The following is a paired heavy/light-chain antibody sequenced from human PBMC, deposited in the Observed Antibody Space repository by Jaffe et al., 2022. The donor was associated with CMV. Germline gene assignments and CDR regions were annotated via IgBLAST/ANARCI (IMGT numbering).Light chain of an antibody. Sequence: DIVMTQSPDSLAVSLGERATINCKSSQSVLYSSNNKNYLAWYQQKPGQPPKLLIYWASTRESGVPDRFSGSGSGTDFTLTISSLQAEDVAVYYCQQYYSTPLRTFGQGTKVEIK. CDR2: WAS. J-gene: IGKJ1*01. CDR1: QSVLYSSNNKNY. V-gene: IGKV4-1*01. CDR3: QQYYSTPLRT.
Heavy chain of an antibody. V-gene: IGHV3-23*04. Sequence: EVQLVESGGGLVQPGGSLRLSCAASGFTFSSYAMSWVRQAPGKGLEWVSAISGSGGSTYYADSVKGRFTISRDNSKNTLYLQMNSLRAEDTAVYYCAKPHSYGDPDYWGQGTLVTVSS. J-gene: IGHJ4*02. CDR1: GFTFSSYA. CDR3: AKPHSYGDPDY. CDR2: ISGSGGST. D-gene: IGHD5-18*01.